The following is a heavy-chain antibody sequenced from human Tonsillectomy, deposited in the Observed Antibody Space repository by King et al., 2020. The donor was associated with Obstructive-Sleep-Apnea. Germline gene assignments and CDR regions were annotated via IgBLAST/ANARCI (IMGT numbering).Heavy chain of an antibody. J-gene: IGHJ4*02. Sequence: LQLQESGPGLVKPSETLSLTCTVSGGSISSSSYYWGWIRQPPGKGLEWIGSIYYSGSTYYNPSLKSQVTISVDTSKNQFSLKLSSVPAADTAVYYCARDIVVVVAARNEMGFDYWGQGTLVTVSS. V-gene: IGHV4-39*07. CDR2: IYYSGST. D-gene: IGHD2-15*01. CDR3: ARDIVVVVAARNEMGFDY. CDR1: GGSISSSSYY.